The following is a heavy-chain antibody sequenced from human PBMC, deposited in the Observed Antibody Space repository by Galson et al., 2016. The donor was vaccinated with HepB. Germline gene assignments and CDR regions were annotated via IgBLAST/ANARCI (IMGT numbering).Heavy chain of an antibody. D-gene: IGHD4-17*01. Sequence: QSGAEVKKSGESLKIACKGSGYSFSRYWIGWVRQMPGKGLEWMGSIYPGDSDTAYSPSFQGQVTISADRSIRTAYLQWNSLKSSDTGIYYCAMPFRTTVTWSPNDAFDVWGQGTVVTVSS. CDR1: GYSFSRYW. CDR3: AMPFRTTVTWSPNDAFDV. V-gene: IGHV5-51*01. CDR2: IYPGDSDT. J-gene: IGHJ3*01.